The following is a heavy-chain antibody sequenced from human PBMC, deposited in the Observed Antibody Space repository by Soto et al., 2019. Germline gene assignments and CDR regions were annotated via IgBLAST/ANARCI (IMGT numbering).Heavy chain of an antibody. Sequence: QVQLVQSGAEVKKPGSSVKVSCTVSGGTFRSFAISWVRQAPGQGLEWMGGIIPIFRITNYAQKFQGRVTITADESTSTAYMELSSLRSEDTAVYYCARPDEGGYNSNHYYYYAMDVWGQGTTVTVTS. V-gene: IGHV1-69*01. CDR2: IIPIFRIT. J-gene: IGHJ6*02. CDR1: GGTFRSFA. D-gene: IGHD1-20*01. CDR3: ARPDEGGYNSNHYYYYAMDV.